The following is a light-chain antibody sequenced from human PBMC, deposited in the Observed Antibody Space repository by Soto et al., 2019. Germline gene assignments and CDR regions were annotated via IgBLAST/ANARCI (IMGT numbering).Light chain of an antibody. J-gene: IGKJ4*01. CDR3: QQYNSYSPPLT. CDR2: KAS. Sequence: DIQMTQSPSTLSASVGDRVTITCRASQSISSWLAWYQQKPGKAPKLLIYKASSLESVVPSRFSGSGSGTEFTLTISSLQPDDFATYYCQQYNSYSPPLTFGGGTKVEIK. CDR1: QSISSW. V-gene: IGKV1-5*03.